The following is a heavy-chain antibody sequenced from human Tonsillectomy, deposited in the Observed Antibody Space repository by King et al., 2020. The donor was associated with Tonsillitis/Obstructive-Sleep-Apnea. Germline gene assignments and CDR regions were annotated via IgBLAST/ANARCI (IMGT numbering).Heavy chain of an antibody. D-gene: IGHD5-18*01. Sequence: VQLVESGAEVKKPGSSVKVSCKASGGTFSSYAISWVRQAPGQGLEWMGRIIPILGIANYAQKFQGRVTITADKSTSTAYMELSSLRSEDTAVYYCARDSGGYSYGPSFDYWGQGTLVTVSS. J-gene: IGHJ4*02. CDR2: IIPILGIA. CDR1: GGTFSSYA. CDR3: ARDSGGYSYGPSFDY. V-gene: IGHV1-69*09.